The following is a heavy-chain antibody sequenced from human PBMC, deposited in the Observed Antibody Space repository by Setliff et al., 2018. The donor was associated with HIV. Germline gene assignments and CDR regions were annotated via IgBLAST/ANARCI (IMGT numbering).Heavy chain of an antibody. V-gene: IGHV4-4*08. CDR1: GGSISSHY. Sequence: PSETLSLTCTVSGGSISSHYWSWIRQPPGKGLEWIGHIYTSGSTNYNPSLKSRVTMSVGTSKDQFSLKLSSVTAADTAVYYCARCYYNFWSGYPLDYMDVWGKGTTGTSP. D-gene: IGHD3-3*01. J-gene: IGHJ6*03. CDR3: ARCYYNFWSGYPLDYMDV. CDR2: IYTSGST.